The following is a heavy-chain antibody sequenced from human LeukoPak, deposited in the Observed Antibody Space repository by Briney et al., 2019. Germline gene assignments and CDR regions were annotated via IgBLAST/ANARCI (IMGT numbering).Heavy chain of an antibody. D-gene: IGHD6-13*01. V-gene: IGHV1-2*06. CDR2: INPNSGGT. CDR3: ASTAAGTPYYFDY. Sequence: ASVKVSCKASGYTFTGYYMHLVRQAPGQGLEWMGRINPNSGGTNYAQKFQGRVTMTRDTSISTAYMELSRLRSDDTAVYYCASTAAGTPYYFDYWGQGTLVTVSS. J-gene: IGHJ4*02. CDR1: GYTFTGYY.